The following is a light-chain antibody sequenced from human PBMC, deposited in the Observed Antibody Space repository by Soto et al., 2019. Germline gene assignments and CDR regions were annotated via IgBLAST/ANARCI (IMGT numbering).Light chain of an antibody. CDR2: EVS. CDR1: SSDVGGYHS. Sequence: QSALTQPPSASGSPGQSVTISCTGTSSDVGGYHSVSRYQQHPGKAPKLMIYEVSKRPSGVPDRFSGSKSGNTASLTVSGLQAEDEADYYCSSYAGSDNLGVFGTGTKVTVL. J-gene: IGLJ1*01. CDR3: SSYAGSDNLGV. V-gene: IGLV2-8*01.